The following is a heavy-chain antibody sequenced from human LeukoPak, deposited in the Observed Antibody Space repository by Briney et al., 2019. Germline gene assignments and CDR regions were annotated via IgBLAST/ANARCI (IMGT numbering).Heavy chain of an antibody. CDR1: GGSISSYY. CDR2: IYYSGST. D-gene: IGHD3-22*01. J-gene: IGHJ4*02. V-gene: IGHV4-59*01. Sequence: SETLSLTCTVSGGSISSYYWSWIRQPPGQGLEWIGYIYYSGSTNYNPSLKRRVTISVDTSKNQFSLKLSSVTAADTAVYYCARAVYDSSGYYHNWGQGTLVTVSS. CDR3: ARAVYDSSGYYHN.